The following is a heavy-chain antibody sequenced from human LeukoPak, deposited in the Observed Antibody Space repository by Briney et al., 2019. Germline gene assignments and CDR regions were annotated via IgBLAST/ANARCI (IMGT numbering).Heavy chain of an antibody. CDR3: AKDRVSPGFNWFDS. D-gene: IGHD2/OR15-2a*01. CDR1: GVIISSYA. Sequence: GGSLRLSCAASGVIISSYAMSWVRQAPGKGLEWVSAINGRGDNTYYADFVKGRFTISRDNSKSTVYLQMNSLRTEDTAVYYCAKDRVSPGFNWFDSWGQGTLVTVSS. J-gene: IGHJ5*01. CDR2: INGRGDNT. V-gene: IGHV3-23*01.